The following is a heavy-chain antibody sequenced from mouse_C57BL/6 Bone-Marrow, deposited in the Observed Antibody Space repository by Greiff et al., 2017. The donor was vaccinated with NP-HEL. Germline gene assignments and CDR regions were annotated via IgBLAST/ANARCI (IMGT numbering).Heavy chain of an antibody. Sequence: EVNLVESGGGLVKPGGSLKLSCAASGFTFSSYTMSWVRQTPEKRLEWVATISGGGGNTYYPDSVKGRFTISRDNAKNTLYLQMSSLRSEDTALYYCARTHLLLRYFDVWGTGTTVTVSS. D-gene: IGHD1-1*01. CDR1: GFTFSSYT. V-gene: IGHV5-9*01. CDR2: ISGGGGNT. CDR3: ARTHLLLRYFDV. J-gene: IGHJ1*03.